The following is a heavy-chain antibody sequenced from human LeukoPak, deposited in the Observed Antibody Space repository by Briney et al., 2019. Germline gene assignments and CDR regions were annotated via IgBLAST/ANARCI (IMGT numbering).Heavy chain of an antibody. CDR2: IFYSEST. Sequence: SETLSLTGTVSGGSISNYYWNWLRQPPGKGLEWVGYIFYSESTNYNPSLKSRVTISLDTSKNQLSLKLSSVTAADTAVYYCASMNWNVDSDAFDIWGQGTMVSVSS. V-gene: IGHV4-59*01. CDR3: ASMNWNVDSDAFDI. D-gene: IGHD1-1*01. CDR1: GGSISNYY. J-gene: IGHJ3*02.